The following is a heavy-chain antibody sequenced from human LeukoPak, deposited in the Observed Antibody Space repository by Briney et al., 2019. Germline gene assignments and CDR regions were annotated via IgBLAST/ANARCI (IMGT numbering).Heavy chain of an antibody. V-gene: IGHV3-23*01. CDR3: AKASNWNDLPDY. CDR2: ISGSGGST. CDR1: GFTFSSYA. D-gene: IGHD1-20*01. J-gene: IGHJ4*02. Sequence: GGSLRLSCAASGFTFSSYAMSWVRQAPGKGLEGVSAISGSGGSTYYADSVKGRFTISRDNSQNTLYLQMNSLRAEDTAVYYCAKASNWNDLPDYWGQGTLVTVSS.